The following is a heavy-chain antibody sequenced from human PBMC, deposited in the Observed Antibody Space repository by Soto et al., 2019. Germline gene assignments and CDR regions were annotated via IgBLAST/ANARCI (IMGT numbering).Heavy chain of an antibody. CDR3: AIXPPSMGWLDP. D-gene: IGHD1-26*01. CDR2: IYYNGNT. Sequence: QVQLQESGPGLVKPSQTLSLTCTVSGGSISGTNYYWTWIRHHPGKGLEWLGSIYYNGNTIYNPSLKSRVIISEDPSKNQFSLKLISVTAADTAVYYCAIXPPSMGWLDPWGQGILVTVSS. CDR1: GGSISGTNYY. J-gene: IGHJ5*02. V-gene: IGHV4-31*03.